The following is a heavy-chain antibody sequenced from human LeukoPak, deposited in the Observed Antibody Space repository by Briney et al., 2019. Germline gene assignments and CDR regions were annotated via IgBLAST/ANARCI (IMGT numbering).Heavy chain of an antibody. D-gene: IGHD5-18*01. V-gene: IGHV3-53*01. CDR1: GFTVSSNY. CDR2: IYSGGTT. J-gene: IGHJ4*02. CDR3: ARGWIQLSSGWYVLGY. Sequence: GGSLRLSCAASGFTVSSNYMSWVRQAPGKGLEWVSVIYSGGTTYYADSVKGRFTISRDNSKNTLYLQMNSLRAEDTAVYYCARGWIQLSSGWYVLGYWGQGALVTVSS.